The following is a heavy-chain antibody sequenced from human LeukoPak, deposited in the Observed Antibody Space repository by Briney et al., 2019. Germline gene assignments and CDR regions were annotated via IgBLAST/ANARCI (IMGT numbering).Heavy chain of an antibody. Sequence: SETLSLICTVSGGSFSFYYGPWLRQPGGKGLEWIGRIYNSGTNNYSPSLESRVTMSLDKYKNRFSLRLSSVTAADTAVYYCSRDRLGATGHWRIDVWGRGTLVTVSS. J-gene: IGHJ2*01. V-gene: IGHV4-4*07. D-gene: IGHD1-26*01. CDR3: SRDRLGATGHWRIDV. CDR1: GGSFSFYY. CDR2: IYNSGTN.